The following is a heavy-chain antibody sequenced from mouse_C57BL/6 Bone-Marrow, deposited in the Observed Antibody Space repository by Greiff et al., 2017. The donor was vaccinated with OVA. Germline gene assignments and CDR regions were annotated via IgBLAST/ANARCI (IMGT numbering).Heavy chain of an antibody. CDR3: ASAITTVVADDY. J-gene: IGHJ2*01. V-gene: IGHV14-2*01. CDR1: GFNIKDYY. Sequence: EVKLMESGAELVKPGASVKLSCTASGFNIKDYYMHWVKQRTEQGLEWIGRIDPEDGETKYAPKFQGKATITADTSSNTAYLQLSSLTSEDTAVYYCASAITTVVADDYWGQGTTLTVSS. CDR2: IDPEDGET. D-gene: IGHD1-1*01.